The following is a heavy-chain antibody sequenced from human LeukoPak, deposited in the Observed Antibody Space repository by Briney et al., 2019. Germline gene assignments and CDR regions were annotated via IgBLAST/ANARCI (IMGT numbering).Heavy chain of an antibody. Sequence: GGSLRLSCAASGFTFSSYSMNWVRQAPGKGLEWVSSISSSSSYIYYADSVKGRFTISRDNAKNSLYLQMNSLRAEDTAVYYCARRSPGVYGMDVWGQGTTVTVS. CDR1: GFTFSSYS. D-gene: IGHD7-27*01. CDR2: ISSSSSYI. V-gene: IGHV3-21*01. CDR3: ARRSPGVYGMDV. J-gene: IGHJ6*02.